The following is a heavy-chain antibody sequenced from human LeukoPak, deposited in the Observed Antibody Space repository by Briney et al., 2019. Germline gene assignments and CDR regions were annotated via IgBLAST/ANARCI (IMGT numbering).Heavy chain of an antibody. D-gene: IGHD3-10*01. CDR3: ARDRLYYYSSGSYNGLDP. J-gene: IGHJ5*02. CDR2: IKQDGSEK. CDR1: GFTFTTYW. V-gene: IGHV3-7*01. Sequence: PGGSLRLSCAASGFTFTTYWMSWVRQPPGKGLEWVANIKQDGSEKYYVDSVKGRFTISRDNAKNSLYLQINSLRAEDTAVYYCARDRLYYYSSGSYNGLDPWGQGTLVTVSS.